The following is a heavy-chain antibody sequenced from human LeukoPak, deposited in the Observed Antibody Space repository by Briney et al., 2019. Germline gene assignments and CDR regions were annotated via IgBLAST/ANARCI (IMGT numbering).Heavy chain of an antibody. CDR3: ACTKAVGY. D-gene: IGHD6-19*01. CDR1: GFTFSGYW. J-gene: IGHJ4*02. Sequence: GGSLRLSCAASGFTFSGYWMTWVRLAPGKGLEWVANIKEDGSEKHYADSVKGRFTISRDNAKNSLYLQMDTLRFEDTAVYYCACTKAVGYWGQGTLVTVSS. V-gene: IGHV3-7*01. CDR2: IKEDGSEK.